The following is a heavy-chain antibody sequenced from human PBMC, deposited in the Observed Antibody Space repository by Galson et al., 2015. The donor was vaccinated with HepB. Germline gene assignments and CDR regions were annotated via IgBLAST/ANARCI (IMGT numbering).Heavy chain of an antibody. J-gene: IGHJ4*02. CDR2: IIPIFGTA. D-gene: IGHD3-10*01. V-gene: IGHV1-69*13. CDR1: GGTFSSYA. CDR3: AREGVPTLAKGHFDY. Sequence: SVKVSCKASGGTFSSYAISWVRQAPGQGLEWMGGIIPIFGTANYAQKFQGRVTITADESTSTAYMELSSLRSEDTAVYYCAREGVPTLAKGHFDYWGQGTLVTVSS.